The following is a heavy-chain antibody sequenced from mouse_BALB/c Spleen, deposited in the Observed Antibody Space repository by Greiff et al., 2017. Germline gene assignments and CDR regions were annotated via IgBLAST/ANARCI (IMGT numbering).Heavy chain of an antibody. CDR1: GFSLTGYG. J-gene: IGHJ4*01. CDR2: IWGDGST. CDR3: AREDYPYAMDY. D-gene: IGHD2-4*01. Sequence: QVQLKESGPGLVAPSQSLSITCTVSGFSLTGYGVNWVRQPPGKGLEWLGMIWGDGSTDYNSALKSRLSISKDNSKSQVFLKMNSLQTDDTARYYCAREDYPYAMDYWGQGTSVTVSS. V-gene: IGHV2-6-7*01.